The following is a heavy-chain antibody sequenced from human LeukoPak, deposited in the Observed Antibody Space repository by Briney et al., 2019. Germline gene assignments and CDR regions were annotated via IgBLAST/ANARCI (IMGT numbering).Heavy chain of an antibody. Sequence: GGSLRLSCAASGFTFSSYWMSWVRQAPGKGLEWVAHINRDGTETYYVDSVKGLFAISRDNANNSLYLQMNTLRAEDTAVYYCVGDPGDFWGQGTLVTVSS. CDR1: GFTFSSYW. J-gene: IGHJ4*02. V-gene: IGHV3-7*01. CDR2: INRDGTET. CDR3: VGDPGDF.